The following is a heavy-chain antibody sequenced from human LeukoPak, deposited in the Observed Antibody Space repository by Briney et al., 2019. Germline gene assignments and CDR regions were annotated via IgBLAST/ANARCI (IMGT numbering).Heavy chain of an antibody. J-gene: IGHJ2*01. Sequence: ASVKVSCKASGYTFTSYAMHWVRQAPGQRLEWMGWINAGNGNTKYSQKFQGRVTITRDTSASTAYMELSSLRSEDTAVYYCAKLPETSIRYFDLWGRGTLVTVSS. CDR3: AKLPETSIRYFDL. CDR1: GYTFTSYA. CDR2: INAGNGNT. V-gene: IGHV1-3*01. D-gene: IGHD2-15*01.